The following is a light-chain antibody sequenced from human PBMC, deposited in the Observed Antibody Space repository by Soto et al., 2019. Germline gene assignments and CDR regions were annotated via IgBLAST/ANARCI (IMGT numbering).Light chain of an antibody. J-gene: IGLJ3*02. V-gene: IGLV2-14*01. Sequence: QSFPSQASSGSESLGQPITISCTGTNSDVGGYNYVSWYQQHPGKAPKLIIYEVTSRPSGVSNRFSRYKFGNTASLTISGLQAEDEADYYCSSYTSTITAVFGGG. CDR2: EVT. CDR1: NSDVGGYNY. CDR3: SSYTSTITAV.